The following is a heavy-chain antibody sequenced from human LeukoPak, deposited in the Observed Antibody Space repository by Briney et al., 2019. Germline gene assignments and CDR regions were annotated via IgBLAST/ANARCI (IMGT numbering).Heavy chain of an antibody. CDR2: IYYSGST. D-gene: IGHD3-22*01. CDR1: GGSISSSSYY. V-gene: IGHV4-39*02. Sequence: SETLSLTCTVSGGSISSSSYYWGWIRQPPGKGLEWIRSIYYSGSTYYNPSLKSRVTISVDTSKNQFSLKLSSVTAADTAVYYCAREPNYYDSSGYPFDYWGQGTLVTVSS. CDR3: AREPNYYDSSGYPFDY. J-gene: IGHJ4*02.